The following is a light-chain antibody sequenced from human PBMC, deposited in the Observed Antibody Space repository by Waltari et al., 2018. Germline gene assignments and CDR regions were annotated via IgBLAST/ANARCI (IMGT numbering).Light chain of an antibody. CDR3: QQYDKWLRYS. V-gene: IGKV3-15*01. Sequence: IVMTQSPATLFVTTGERATRSCSASQSISTNLAWFQEKPGQAPRRLIYGASTRATGVPARFSGSGSGTYFTLVISSLQSEDFAVYYCQQYDKWLRYSFGQGTKLEIK. J-gene: IGKJ2*01. CDR2: GAS. CDR1: QSISTN.